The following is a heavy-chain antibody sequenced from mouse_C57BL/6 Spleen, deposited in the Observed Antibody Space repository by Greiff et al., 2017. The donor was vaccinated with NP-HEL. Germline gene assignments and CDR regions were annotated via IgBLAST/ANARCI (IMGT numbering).Heavy chain of an antibody. D-gene: IGHD2-4*01. Sequence: QVQLQQPGAELVKPGASVKLSCKASGYTFTSYWMQWVKQRPGQGLEWIGEIDPSDSYTNYNQKFKGKATLTVDTSSSTAYMQLSSLTSEDSAVYYCAVYYDYDGRAYWGQGTLVTVSA. CDR1: GYTFTSYW. J-gene: IGHJ3*01. V-gene: IGHV1-50*01. CDR2: IDPSDSYT. CDR3: AVYYDYDGRAY.